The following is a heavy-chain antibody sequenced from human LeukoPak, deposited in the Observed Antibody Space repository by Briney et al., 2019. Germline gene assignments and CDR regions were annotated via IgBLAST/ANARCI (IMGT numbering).Heavy chain of an antibody. V-gene: IGHV4-30-2*03. J-gene: IGHJ5*02. D-gene: IGHD2-2*01. CDR3: ARGPPRYCSSTSCYGWRGWFDP. CDR1: GGSISSGGYS. CDR2: IYYSGST. Sequence: SETLSLTCAVSGGSISSGGYSWSWIRQPPGKGLEWIGSIYYSGSTYYNPSLKSRVTISVDTSKNQFSLKLSSVTAADTAVYYCARGPPRYCSSTSCYGWRGWFDPWGQGTLVTVSS.